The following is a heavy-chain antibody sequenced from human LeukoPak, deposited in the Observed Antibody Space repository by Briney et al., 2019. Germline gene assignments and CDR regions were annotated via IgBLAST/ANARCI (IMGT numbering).Heavy chain of an antibody. Sequence: SETLSLTCTVSGGSISSYYWSWIRQPPGKGLEWIGYIYYSGSTNYNPSLKSRVTISVDTSKNQFSLKLSSVTAADTAVYYCARALGGWELPFDYWGQGTLVTVSS. CDR1: GGSISSYY. V-gene: IGHV4-59*01. J-gene: IGHJ4*02. CDR2: IYYSGST. D-gene: IGHD1-26*01. CDR3: ARALGGWELPFDY.